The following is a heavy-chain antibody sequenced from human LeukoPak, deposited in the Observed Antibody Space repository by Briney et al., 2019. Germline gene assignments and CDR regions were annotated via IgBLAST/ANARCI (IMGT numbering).Heavy chain of an antibody. CDR3: TNSYFDY. D-gene: IGHD4-23*01. J-gene: IGHJ4*02. CDR1: GFTFSSYE. CDR2: ISASGSA. V-gene: IGHV3-23*01. Sequence: GGSLRLSCAASGFTFSSYEMNWVRQAPGKGLEWVSTISASGSASYADSVKGRFTNSRDNSKNTLYLQVNSLRADDTAVYYCTNSYFDYWGQGTLVTVSS.